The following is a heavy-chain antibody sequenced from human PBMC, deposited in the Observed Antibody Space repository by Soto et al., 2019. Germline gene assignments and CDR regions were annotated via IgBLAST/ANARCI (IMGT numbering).Heavy chain of an antibody. CDR3: ARDLGVYSSSSGVVGYYYYGMDV. J-gene: IGHJ6*02. CDR2: INPNSGGT. CDR1: GYTFTGYY. Sequence: GASVNVSCKASGYTFTGYYMHWVRQAPGQGLELMGWINPNSGGTNYAQKFQGWVTMTRDTSISTAYMELSRLRSDDTAVYYCARDLGVYSSSSGVVGYYYYGMDVWGQGTTVTVSS. V-gene: IGHV1-2*04. D-gene: IGHD6-6*01.